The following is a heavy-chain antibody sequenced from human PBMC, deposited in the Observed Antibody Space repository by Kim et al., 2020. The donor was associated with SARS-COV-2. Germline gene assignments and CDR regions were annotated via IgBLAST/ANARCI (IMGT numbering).Heavy chain of an antibody. V-gene: IGHV3-23*01. J-gene: IGHJ3*02. D-gene: IGHD4-17*01. CDR3: AKEGLGRTTVTTYDDDAFDI. Sequence: RFTISRDNSKTTLYLQMNSLRAEDTAVYYCAKEGLGRTTVTTYDDDAFDIWGQGTMVTVSS.